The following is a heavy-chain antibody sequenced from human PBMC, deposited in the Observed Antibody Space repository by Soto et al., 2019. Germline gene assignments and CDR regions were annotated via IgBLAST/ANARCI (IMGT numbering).Heavy chain of an antibody. J-gene: IGHJ6*03. D-gene: IGHD2-15*01. CDR2: ISGGTGST. Sequence: GGSLRLSCAASGITFSNYAMSWVRQAPGRGLEWVSAISGGTGSTFYADSVKGRFTISRDNPKNTLYLQMNSLRAEDTAVYYCARRVPPLGYCSGGSCYPPYYYYYYMDVWGKGTTVTVSS. V-gene: IGHV3-23*01. CDR1: GITFSNYA. CDR3: ARRVPPLGYCSGGSCYPPYYYYYYMDV.